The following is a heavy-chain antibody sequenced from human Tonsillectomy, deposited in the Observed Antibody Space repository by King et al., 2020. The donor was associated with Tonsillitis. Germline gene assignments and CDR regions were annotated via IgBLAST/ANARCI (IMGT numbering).Heavy chain of an antibody. CDR3: ARRGIINYGMDV. Sequence: QLVQSGAEVKKPGSSLKVSCKASGGTFNNYGISWVRQAPGQGLEWMGGIIPIFGATNYEQKFQGRVTITADESTRTAYMELSSLRSDDTAVYYCARRGIINYGMDVWGQGTTVIVSS. D-gene: IGHD2-15*01. V-gene: IGHV1-69*01. CDR1: GGTFNNYG. CDR2: IIPIFGAT. J-gene: IGHJ6*02.